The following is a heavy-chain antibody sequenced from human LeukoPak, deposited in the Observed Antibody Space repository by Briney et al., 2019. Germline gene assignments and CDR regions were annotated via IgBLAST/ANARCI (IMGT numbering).Heavy chain of an antibody. Sequence: PGGSLRLSCAASGFTFISYWMSWVRQAPGKGLEWVANIKQDGSEKYYVDSVKGRFTISRDNAKNSLYLQMNSLRAEDTAVYYCARLGTSADTYYYDSSGSGDAFDIWGQGTMVTVSS. J-gene: IGHJ3*02. CDR3: ARLGTSADTYYYDSSGSGDAFDI. V-gene: IGHV3-7*01. CDR2: IKQDGSEK. D-gene: IGHD3-22*01. CDR1: GFTFISYW.